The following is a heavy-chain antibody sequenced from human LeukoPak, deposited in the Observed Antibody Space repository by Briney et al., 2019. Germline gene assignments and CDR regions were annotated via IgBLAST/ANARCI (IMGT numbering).Heavy chain of an antibody. CDR2: ISSSSSYI. V-gene: IGHV3-21*01. D-gene: IGHD3-22*01. J-gene: IGHJ3*02. CDR3: ARDRASYYYDSSGPPDAFDI. Sequence: GGSLRLSCAASGFTFSSYSMNWVRQAPGKGLEWVSSISSSSSYIYYADSVKGRFTISRDNAKNSLSLQMNSLRAEDTAVYYCARDRASYYYDSSGPPDAFDIWGQGTVVTVSS. CDR1: GFTFSSYS.